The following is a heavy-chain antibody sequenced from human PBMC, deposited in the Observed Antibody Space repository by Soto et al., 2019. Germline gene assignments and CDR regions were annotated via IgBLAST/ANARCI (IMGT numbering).Heavy chain of an antibody. Sequence: EVLLVESGGGLVKPGGSLRLSCAASGFTFSSYSMNWVRQAPGKGLEWVSSISSSSSYIYYADSVKGPFTISRDNAKNSLYLQMNSLRAEDTAVYYCARDVGCSSTSCYGHWFDPWGQGTLVTVSS. CDR2: ISSSSSYI. J-gene: IGHJ5*02. V-gene: IGHV3-21*01. CDR3: ARDVGCSSTSCYGHWFDP. CDR1: GFTFSSYS. D-gene: IGHD2-2*01.